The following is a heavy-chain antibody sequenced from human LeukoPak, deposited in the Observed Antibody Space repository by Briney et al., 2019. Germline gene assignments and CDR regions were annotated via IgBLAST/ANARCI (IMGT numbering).Heavy chain of an antibody. CDR2: INSDGSST. D-gene: IGHD4-17*01. CDR1: GFTFSSYW. J-gene: IGHJ4*02. V-gene: IGHV3-74*01. Sequence: PGGSLRLSCAASGFTFSSYWMHWVRHAPGKGLVWVSRINSDGSSTSYADSVKGRFTISRDNAKSTLYLQMNSLRAEDTAVYYCARVYGDYGLYYFDYWGQGTLVTVSS. CDR3: ARVYGDYGLYYFDY.